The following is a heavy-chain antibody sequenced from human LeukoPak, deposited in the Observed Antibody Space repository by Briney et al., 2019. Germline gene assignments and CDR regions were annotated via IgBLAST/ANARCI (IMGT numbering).Heavy chain of an antibody. CDR2: ISGSGGST. J-gene: IGHJ4*02. CDR3: AKDYGSGNYFDY. Sequence: GGSLRLSCAASGFTFSSYAMSWVRQAPGKGLEWVSGISGSGGSTYYADSVKGRFTISRDNSKNTLYLQMNSLRDEDTAVYYCAKDYGSGNYFDYRGQGTLVTVSS. CDR1: GFTFSSYA. V-gene: IGHV3-23*01. D-gene: IGHD3-10*01.